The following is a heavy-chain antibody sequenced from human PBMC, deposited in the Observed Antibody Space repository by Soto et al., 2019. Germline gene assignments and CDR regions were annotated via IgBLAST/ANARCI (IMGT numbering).Heavy chain of an antibody. D-gene: IGHD6-6*01. J-gene: IGHJ4*02. CDR2: ISPSGTT. V-gene: IGHV4-34*01. Sequence: SETLSLTCSLYSGSLSCYYWSWIRQPPGKGLEWIGEISPSGTTNYSPSLKSRVSISVDTSKNQFSLNLTSLTAADTAVYYCARAPKVSGSAQTRPDFWGQGSLVTVSS. CDR3: ARAPKVSGSAQTRPDF. CDR1: SGSLSCYY.